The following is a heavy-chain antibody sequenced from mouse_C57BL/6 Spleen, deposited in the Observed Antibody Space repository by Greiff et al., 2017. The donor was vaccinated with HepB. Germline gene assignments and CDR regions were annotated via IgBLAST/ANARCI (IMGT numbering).Heavy chain of an antibody. Sequence: QVQLQQPGAELVKPGASVKLSCKASGYTFTSYWMHWVKQRPGRGLEWIGRIDPNSGGTKYNEKFKSKATLTVDKPSSTAYMQRSSLTSEDSAVYYGARGATADSDWYCEGWGTGTTVTVSS. D-gene: IGHD1-2*01. CDR3: ARGATADSDWYCEG. J-gene: IGHJ1*03. V-gene: IGHV1-72*01. CDR1: GYTFTSYW. CDR2: IDPNSGGT.